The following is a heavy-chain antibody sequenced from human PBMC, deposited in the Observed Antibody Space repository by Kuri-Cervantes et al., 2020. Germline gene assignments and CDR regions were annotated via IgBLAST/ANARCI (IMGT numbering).Heavy chain of an antibody. J-gene: IGHJ3*02. CDR2: ISSSSYI. V-gene: IGHV3-21*01. Sequence: GESLKSSCAASGFTFSSYSMNWVRQAPGKGLEWVSSISSSSYIYYADSVKGRFTISRDNAKNSLYLQMNSLRAEDTAVYYCASMIVVVINLDAFDIWGQGAMVTVSS. D-gene: IGHD3-22*01. CDR1: GFTFSSYS. CDR3: ASMIVVVINLDAFDI.